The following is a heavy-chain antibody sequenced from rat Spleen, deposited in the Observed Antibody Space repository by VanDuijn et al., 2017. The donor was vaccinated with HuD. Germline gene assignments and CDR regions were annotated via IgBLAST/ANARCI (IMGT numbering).Heavy chain of an antibody. V-gene: IGHV5-25*01. CDR2: ISTGGGNT. D-gene: IGHD1-9*01. CDR1: GFTFSNYY. J-gene: IGHJ2*01. CDR3: ARRHYGYTDYFDY. Sequence: EVQLVESGGGLVQPGRSMKLSCAASGFTFSNYYMAWVRQAPTKGLEWVASISTGGGNTYYRDSVKGRFTISRDNAESTLYLQMNSLRSEDTATYYCARRHYGYTDYFDYWGQGVMVTVSS.